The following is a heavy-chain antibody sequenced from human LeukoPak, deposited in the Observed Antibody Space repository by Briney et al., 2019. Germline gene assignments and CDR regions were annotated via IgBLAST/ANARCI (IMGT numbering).Heavy chain of an antibody. D-gene: IGHD6-13*01. CDR1: GYSISSGYD. CDR2: IYHSGST. J-gene: IGHJ6*03. Sequence: PSETLSLTCAVSGYSISSGYDWGWIRQPPGKGLEWIGSIYHSGSTYYNPSLKSRVTISVDTSKSQFSLKLSSVTAADTAVYYCARQGIAAAGTYYYYMDVWGKGTTVTVSS. V-gene: IGHV4-38-2*01. CDR3: ARQGIAAAGTYYYYMDV.